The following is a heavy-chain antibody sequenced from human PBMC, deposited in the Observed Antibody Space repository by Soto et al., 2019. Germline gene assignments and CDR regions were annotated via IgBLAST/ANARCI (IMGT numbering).Heavy chain of an antibody. CDR3: AKDQGYCSSTSCPYYYYYYGMDV. CDR2: ISYDGSNK. Sequence: GGSLRLSCAASGFTFSSYGMHWVRQAPGKGLEWVAVISYDGSNKYYADSVKGRFTISRDNSKNTLYLQMNSLRAEDTAVYYCAKDQGYCSSTSCPYYYYYYGMDVWGQGTTVTVSS. J-gene: IGHJ6*02. CDR1: GFTFSSYG. V-gene: IGHV3-30*18. D-gene: IGHD2-2*01.